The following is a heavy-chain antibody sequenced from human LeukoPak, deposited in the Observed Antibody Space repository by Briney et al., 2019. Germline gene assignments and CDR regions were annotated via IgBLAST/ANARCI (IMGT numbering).Heavy chain of an antibody. CDR1: GFTFSSYS. Sequence: PGGSLRLSCAASGFTFSSYSMNWVRQAPGKGLEWVSSISSSSSYIYYADSVKGRFTISRDNAKNSLYLQMTSLRAEDTAVYYCAREYYYDSSGYYYASYYMDVWGKGTTVTVSS. CDR3: AREYYYDSSGYYYASYYMDV. V-gene: IGHV3-21*01. D-gene: IGHD3-22*01. CDR2: ISSSSSYI. J-gene: IGHJ6*03.